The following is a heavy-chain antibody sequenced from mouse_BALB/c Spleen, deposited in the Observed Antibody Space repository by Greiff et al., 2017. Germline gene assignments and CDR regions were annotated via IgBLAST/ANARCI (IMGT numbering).Heavy chain of an antibody. Sequence: QVQLQQSGAELARPAASVKMSCKASGYTFTSYTMHWVKQRPGQGLEWIGYINPSSGYTNYNQKFKGKATLTSDKSSSTAYMELSSLTSEDSAVYYCARGGQLGLPMDYWGQGTSVTVSS. CDR1: GYTFTSYT. CDR2: INPSSGYT. CDR3: ARGGQLGLPMDY. J-gene: IGHJ4*01. D-gene: IGHD3-1*01. V-gene: IGHV1-4*01.